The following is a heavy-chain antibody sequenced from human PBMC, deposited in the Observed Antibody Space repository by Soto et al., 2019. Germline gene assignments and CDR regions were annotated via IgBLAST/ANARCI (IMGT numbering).Heavy chain of an antibody. J-gene: IGHJ4*02. CDR2: IIPIFGTA. CDR1: GGTFSSYA. Sequence: GASVKVSCKASGGTFSSYAISWVRQAPGQGLEWMGGIIPIFGTANYAQKFQGRVTITADESTSTAYKELSSLRSEDTAVYYCARDRIAAAGTFDYWGQGTLVTVSS. D-gene: IGHD6-13*01. CDR3: ARDRIAAAGTFDY. V-gene: IGHV1-69*13.